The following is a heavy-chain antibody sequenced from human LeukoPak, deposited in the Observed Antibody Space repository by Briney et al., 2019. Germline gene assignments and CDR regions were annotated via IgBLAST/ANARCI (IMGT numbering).Heavy chain of an antibody. V-gene: IGHV3-48*01. CDR1: GFTFNTYT. CDR3: VRDQNWAFDY. D-gene: IGHD7-27*01. J-gene: IGHJ4*02. CDR2: INTKSKSI. Sequence: PGGSLRLSCAASGFTFNTYTMNWVRQAPGKGLEWLSFINTKSKSIYYADSVKGRFTISRDNAKNSLYLQMNRLRAEDTALYYCVRDQNWAFDYWGQGTLVTVPS.